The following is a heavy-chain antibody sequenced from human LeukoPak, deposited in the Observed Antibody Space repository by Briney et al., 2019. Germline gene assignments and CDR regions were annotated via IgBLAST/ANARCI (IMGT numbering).Heavy chain of an antibody. D-gene: IGHD3-16*02. CDR2: IYYSGST. V-gene: IGHV4-39*01. CDR1: GGSISSSSYY. Sequence: SETLSLTCTVSGGSISSSSYYWGWIRQPPGKGLEWIGSIYYSGSTYYNPSLKSRVTISVDPSKNQFSLKLSPVTAADTAVYYCARLTTDYVWGSYRSGDDAFDIWGQGTMVTVSS. CDR3: ARLTTDYVWGSYRSGDDAFDI. J-gene: IGHJ3*02.